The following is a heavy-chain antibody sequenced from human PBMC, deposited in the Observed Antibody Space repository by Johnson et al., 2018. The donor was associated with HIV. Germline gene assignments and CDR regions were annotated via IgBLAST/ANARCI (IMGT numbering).Heavy chain of an antibody. V-gene: IGHV3-9*01. CDR2: ISWNSGSI. Sequence: EVQLVESGRGVVRPGGSLRLSCAASGFTFSSYAMSWVRQAPGKGLEWVSGISWNSGSIGYADSVKGRFTISRDNAQNSLYLQMNSLRAEDTALYYCAKDRIVGATDDAFDIWGQGTMVTVSS. J-gene: IGHJ3*02. CDR3: AKDRIVGATDDAFDI. D-gene: IGHD1-26*01. CDR1: GFTFSSYA.